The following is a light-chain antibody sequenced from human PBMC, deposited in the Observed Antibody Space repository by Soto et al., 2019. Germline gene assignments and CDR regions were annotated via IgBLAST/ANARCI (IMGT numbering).Light chain of an antibody. J-gene: IGKJ5*01. V-gene: IGKV1-5*01. CDR2: DAS. CDR3: QKFHNYPQIN. Sequence: DTQMPPSPSTLSAPVVYIFLITCLSSQNISTWLAWYQQKPGRAPKLLIYDASSLESGVPSRFSGSGSGTDFTLPISRLKPEDFATYYCQKFHNYPQINFGKGKQLEIK. CDR1: QNISTW.